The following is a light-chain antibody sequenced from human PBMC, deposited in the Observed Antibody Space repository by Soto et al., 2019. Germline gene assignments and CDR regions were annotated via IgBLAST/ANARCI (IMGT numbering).Light chain of an antibody. J-gene: IGKJ1*01. Sequence: DIQMTQSPSALSVSVGDRVTITCRASQSITGWLAWYQQKPGKAPELLIYDASTLESGVPSRFSGSASETEFTLTISSLQPDDFATYYCQQYNTYSRTFGQGTKVEIK. CDR3: QQYNTYSRT. V-gene: IGKV1-5*01. CDR1: QSITGW. CDR2: DAS.